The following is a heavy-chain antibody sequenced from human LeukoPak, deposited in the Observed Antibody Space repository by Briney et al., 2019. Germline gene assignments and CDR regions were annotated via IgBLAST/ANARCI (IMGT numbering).Heavy chain of an antibody. Sequence: SETLSLTCTVSGGSISSYYWSWLRQPPGKGLEWIGYIYYSGSTNYNPSLKSRVTISVDTSKNQFSLKLSSVTAADTAVYYCARAPVDWFDPWGQGTLVTVSS. CDR3: ARAPVDWFDP. CDR1: GGSISSYY. CDR2: IYYSGST. V-gene: IGHV4-59*01. J-gene: IGHJ5*02.